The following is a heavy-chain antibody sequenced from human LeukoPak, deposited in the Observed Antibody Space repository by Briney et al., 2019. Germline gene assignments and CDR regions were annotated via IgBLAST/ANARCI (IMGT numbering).Heavy chain of an antibody. CDR1: GYTLTELS. Sequence: GASVKVSCKLSGYTLTELSMHWVRQAPGKGLEWMGGFDPEEGETIYAQKFQGRVTMTEDTSTDTAYMELSSLRSEDTAVYYCARAELRYFDWPPGDYWGQGTLVTVSS. V-gene: IGHV1-24*01. CDR2: FDPEEGET. J-gene: IGHJ4*02. CDR3: ARAELRYFDWPPGDY. D-gene: IGHD3-9*01.